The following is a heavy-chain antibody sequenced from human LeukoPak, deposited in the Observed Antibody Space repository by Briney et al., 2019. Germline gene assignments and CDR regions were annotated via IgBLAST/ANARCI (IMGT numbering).Heavy chain of an antibody. CDR1: GFTFSSYW. Sequence: GGSLRLSCAASGFTFSSYWMHWVRQAPGEGLVCVSRINTDGSNTSDADTVNSGFTISRDNAKNTLYLQMNSLRAEDTAVYYCARGVDYWGQGTLVAVSS. V-gene: IGHV3-74*01. CDR2: INTDGSNT. J-gene: IGHJ4*02. CDR3: ARGVDY.